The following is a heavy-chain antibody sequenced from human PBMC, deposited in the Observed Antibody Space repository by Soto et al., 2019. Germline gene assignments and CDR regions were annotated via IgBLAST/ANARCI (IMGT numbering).Heavy chain of an antibody. D-gene: IGHD2-15*01. Sequence: ASVKVSCKASGYTFSDYYIHWVRQAPGQGLEWMGWINPNSGGTKYAPKFQGGVTMTTDTSITTAYMELSRLRSGDTAVYYCARERVAAKPEGVDFWGQGTLVT. V-gene: IGHV1-2*02. CDR3: ARERVAAKPEGVDF. J-gene: IGHJ4*02. CDR2: INPNSGGT. CDR1: GYTFSDYY.